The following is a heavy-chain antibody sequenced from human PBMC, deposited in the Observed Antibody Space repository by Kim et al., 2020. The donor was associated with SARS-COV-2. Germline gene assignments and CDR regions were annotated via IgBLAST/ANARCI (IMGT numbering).Heavy chain of an antibody. V-gene: IGHV4-59*13. CDR3: ARDHAAAAGLIFDY. J-gene: IGHJ4*02. CDR2: IYYSGST. CDR1: GGSISSYY. Sequence: SETLSLTCTVSGGSISSYYWSWIRQPPGKGLEWIGYIYYSGSTNYNPSLKSRVTISVDTSKNQFSLKLSSVTAADTAVYYCARDHAAAAGLIFDYWGQGTLVTVSS. D-gene: IGHD6-13*01.